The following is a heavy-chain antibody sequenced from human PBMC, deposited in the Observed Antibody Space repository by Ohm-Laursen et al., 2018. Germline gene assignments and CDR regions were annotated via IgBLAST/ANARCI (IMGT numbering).Heavy chain of an antibody. CDR2: INHSGST. J-gene: IGHJ4*02. Sequence: SDTLSLTCAVYGGSFSGYYWSWIRQPPGKGLEWIGEINHSGSTNYNPSLKSRVTISVDTSKNQFSLKLSSVTAADTAVYYCARAAFDDSSGTTYYFNYWGQGTLVTVSS. D-gene: IGHD3-22*01. CDR3: ARAAFDDSSGTTYYFNY. CDR1: GGSFSGYY. V-gene: IGHV4-34*01.